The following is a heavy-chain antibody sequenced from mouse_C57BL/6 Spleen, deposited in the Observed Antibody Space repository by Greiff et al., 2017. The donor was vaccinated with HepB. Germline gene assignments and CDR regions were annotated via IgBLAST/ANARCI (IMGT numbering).Heavy chain of an antibody. D-gene: IGHD3-2*02. Sequence: EVQGVESGGGLVKPGGSLKLSCAASGFTFSSYTMSWVRQTPEKRLEWVATISGGGGNTYYPDSVKGRFTISRDNAKNTLYLQRSSLRSEDTASYYGARQSSGYVGWFAYWGQGTLVTVSA. J-gene: IGHJ3*01. CDR3: ARQSSGYVGWFAY. V-gene: IGHV5-9*01. CDR2: ISGGGGNT. CDR1: GFTFSSYT.